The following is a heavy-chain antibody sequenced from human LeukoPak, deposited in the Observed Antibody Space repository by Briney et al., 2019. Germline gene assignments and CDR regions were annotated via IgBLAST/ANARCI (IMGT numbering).Heavy chain of an antibody. CDR3: ARAAEIAAAVHFDY. V-gene: IGHV3-11*01. Sequence: GGSLRLSCAASGFTFSDYYMSWIRQAPGKGLEWVSYISSSGSTIYYADSVKGRFTISRDNAKNSLYLQMNSLRAEDTAVYYCARAAEIAAAVHFDYWGQGTLVTVSS. CDR2: ISSSGSTI. D-gene: IGHD6-13*01. CDR1: GFTFSDYY. J-gene: IGHJ4*02.